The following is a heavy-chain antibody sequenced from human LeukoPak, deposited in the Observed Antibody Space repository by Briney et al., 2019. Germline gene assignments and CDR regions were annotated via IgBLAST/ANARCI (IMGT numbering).Heavy chain of an antibody. CDR1: GFTFSSYA. Sequence: GESLRLSCAASGFTFSSYAMHWVRQAPGKGLEWVAVISYDGSNKYYADSVKGRFTISRDNSKNTLYLQMNSLRAEDTAVYYCATDRNSGKYYDYWGQGTLVTVSS. D-gene: IGHD1-26*01. V-gene: IGHV3-30*04. CDR3: ATDRNSGKYYDY. J-gene: IGHJ4*02. CDR2: ISYDGSNK.